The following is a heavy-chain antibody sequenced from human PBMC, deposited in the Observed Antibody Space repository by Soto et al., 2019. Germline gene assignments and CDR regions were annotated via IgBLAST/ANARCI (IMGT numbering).Heavy chain of an antibody. Sequence: ASVKVSCKASGFTFTSSAFQWVRQARGQRLEWIGWIAVGSGYTNYAQRFQDRVTLTRDMSTASTYMELSRLTSEDTAIYYCAADATAWQQMVPSDYWGQGTLVTVSS. CDR1: GFTFTSSA. J-gene: IGHJ4*02. D-gene: IGHD2-8*01. CDR2: IAVGSGYT. CDR3: AADATAWQQMVPSDY. V-gene: IGHV1-58*01.